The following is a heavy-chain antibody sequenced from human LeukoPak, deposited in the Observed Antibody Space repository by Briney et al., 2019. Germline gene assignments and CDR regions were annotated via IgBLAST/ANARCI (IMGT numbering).Heavy chain of an antibody. D-gene: IGHD3-3*01. CDR3: ARDRSSYYDFWSGYFAYDYYMDV. J-gene: IGHJ6*03. CDR2: INPNSGGT. CDR1: GYTFTGYY. V-gene: IGHV1-2*02. Sequence: ASVKVSCKASGYTFTGYYMHWVRQAPGQGLEWMGWINPNSGGTNYAQKFQGRVLMTRDTSISTAYMELSRLRSDDTAVYYCARDRSSYYDFWSGYFAYDYYMDVWGKGTTVTVSS.